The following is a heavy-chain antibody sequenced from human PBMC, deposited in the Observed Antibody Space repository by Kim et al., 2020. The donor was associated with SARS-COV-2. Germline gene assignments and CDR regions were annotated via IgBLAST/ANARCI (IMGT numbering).Heavy chain of an antibody. CDR2: ISYDGSNK. D-gene: IGHD3-10*01. V-gene: IGHV3-30*04. CDR1: GFTFSSYA. Sequence: GGSLRLSCAASGFTFSSYAMHWVRQAPGKGLEWVAVISYDGSNKYSADSVKGRFTITRDNSKNTLYLQMNSLRAEDTAVYYCASGMVRGVIPFDYWGQGTLVTVSS. CDR3: ASGMVRGVIPFDY. J-gene: IGHJ4*02.